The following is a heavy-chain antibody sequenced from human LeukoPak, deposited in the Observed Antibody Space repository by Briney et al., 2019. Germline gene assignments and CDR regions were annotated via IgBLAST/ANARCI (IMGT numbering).Heavy chain of an antibody. CDR2: INTNTGNP. CDR1: GYTFSSYA. CDR3: ARDLRFDSSGYLI. J-gene: IGHJ4*02. Sequence: GASVKVSCKASGYTFSSYAMNWVRQAPGQGLEWMGWINTNTGNPTYAQGFTGRFVFSLDTSVTTAYLKISSLKAEDTAVYFCARDLRFDSSGYLIWGQGTLVTVSS. V-gene: IGHV7-4-1*02. D-gene: IGHD3-22*01.